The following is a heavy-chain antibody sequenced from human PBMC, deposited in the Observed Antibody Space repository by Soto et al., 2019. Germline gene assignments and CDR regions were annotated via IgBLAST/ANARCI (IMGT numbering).Heavy chain of an antibody. CDR1: GYTFTSYG. CDR3: ARTITTVVTQDASDI. Sequence: GASVKVSCKASGYTFTSYGISWVRQAPGQGLEWMGWISAYNGNTNYAQKLQGRVTMTTDTSTSTAYMELRSLRSDDTAVYYCARTITTVVTQDASDIWGQGTMLTVS. V-gene: IGHV1-18*01. CDR2: ISAYNGNT. J-gene: IGHJ3*02. D-gene: IGHD4-17*01.